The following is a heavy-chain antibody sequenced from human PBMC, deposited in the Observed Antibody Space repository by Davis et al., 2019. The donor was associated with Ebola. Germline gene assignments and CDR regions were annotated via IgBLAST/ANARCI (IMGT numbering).Heavy chain of an antibody. J-gene: IGHJ6*02. CDR2: IIPIFGTA. CDR1: GVTFSSYA. D-gene: IGHD7-27*01. V-gene: IGHV1-69*13. Sequence: AASVKVSCKASGVTFSSYAISWVRQAPGQGLEWMGGIIPIFGTANYAQKFQGRVTITADESTSTAYVELSSLRSEDTAVYYCARGETLWGSLVYYYYGMDVWGQGTTVTVSS. CDR3: ARGETLWGSLVYYYYGMDV.